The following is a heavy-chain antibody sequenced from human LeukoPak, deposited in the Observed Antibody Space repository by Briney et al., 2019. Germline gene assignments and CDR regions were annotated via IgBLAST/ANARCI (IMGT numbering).Heavy chain of an antibody. CDR1: GDSVSSDSAT. V-gene: IGHV6-1*01. D-gene: IGHD6-19*01. Sequence: SQTLSLTCAISGDSVSSDSATWNWIRQSPSRGLEWLGRTYYRSRWYSAYAVSVKSRISINSDTSKNQFSLQLNSVTPEDTAIYYCARGPQWLNYWGQGTLVTVSS. CDR2: TYYRSRWYS. CDR3: ARGPQWLNY. J-gene: IGHJ4*02.